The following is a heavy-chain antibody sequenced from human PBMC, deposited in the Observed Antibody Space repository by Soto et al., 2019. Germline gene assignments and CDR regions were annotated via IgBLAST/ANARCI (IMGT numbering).Heavy chain of an antibody. Sequence: GGSLRLSCAASGFTFSSYAMTWVRQAPGKGLEWVSIISGSGGTTYYADSVKGRFTISRDNSKNTLYLQMNSLRAEDTAVYYCAKSGLYYYDSSGYYDYWGQGTLVTVSS. CDR2: ISGSGGTT. CDR3: AKSGLYYYDSSGYYDY. V-gene: IGHV3-23*01. CDR1: GFTFSSYA. D-gene: IGHD3-22*01. J-gene: IGHJ4*02.